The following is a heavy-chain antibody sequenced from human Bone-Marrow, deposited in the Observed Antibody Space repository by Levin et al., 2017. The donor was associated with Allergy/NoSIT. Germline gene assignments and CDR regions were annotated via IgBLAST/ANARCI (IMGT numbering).Heavy chain of an antibody. CDR3: ARDIAGIKSSDKVADS. CDR1: GYSFTTYG. Sequence: ASVKVSCKASGYSFTTYGITWVRRAPGQGLEWMGWITVYNYNTNYAQKFKDRVTVTVDISTTTAYMELRSLTYDDTAVYYCARDIAGIKSSDKVADSWGQGTLVTVSA. D-gene: IGHD1-1*01. J-gene: IGHJ4*02. V-gene: IGHV1-18*01. CDR2: ITVYNYNT.